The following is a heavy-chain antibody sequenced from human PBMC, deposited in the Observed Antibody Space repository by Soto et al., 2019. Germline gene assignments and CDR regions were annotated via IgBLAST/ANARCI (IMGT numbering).Heavy chain of an antibody. CDR3: ARMAGPWYFDL. CDR1: GGSSSGFY. V-gene: IGHV4-34*01. J-gene: IGHJ2*01. Sequence: SETLSLTCAVHGGSSSGFYWTWIRQPPGKGLEWIGEINYSGSSNYNPPLKSRVTMSLDTSRNQFSLSLNSVTAADTAVYYCARMAGPWYFDLWGRGTLVTVSS. CDR2: INYSGSS.